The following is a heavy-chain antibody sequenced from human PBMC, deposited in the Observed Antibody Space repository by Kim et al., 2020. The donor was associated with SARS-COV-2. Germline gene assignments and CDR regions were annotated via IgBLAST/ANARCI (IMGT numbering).Heavy chain of an antibody. CDR3: ARDFESGGSCEEY. D-gene: IGHD2-15*01. CDR2: IWYDGSNK. Sequence: GGSLRLSCAASGFTFSSYGMHWVRQAPGKGLEWVAVIWYDGSNKYYADSVKGRFTISRDNSKNTLYLQMNSLRAEDTAVYYCARDFESGGSCEEYWGQGTLVTVSS. V-gene: IGHV3-33*01. CDR1: GFTFSSYG. J-gene: IGHJ4*02.